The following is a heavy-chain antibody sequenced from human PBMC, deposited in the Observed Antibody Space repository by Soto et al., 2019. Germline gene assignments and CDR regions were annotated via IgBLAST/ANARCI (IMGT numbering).Heavy chain of an antibody. CDR2: INHSGST. Sequence: SETLSLTCAVYGGSFSGYYWSWIRQPPGKGLEWIGEINHSGSTNYSPSLKSRVTISVDTSKNQFSLKLSSVTAADTAVYYCARPVGRRAFDIWGQGTMVTVS. CDR1: GGSFSGYY. D-gene: IGHD1-26*01. J-gene: IGHJ3*02. V-gene: IGHV4-34*01. CDR3: ARPVGRRAFDI.